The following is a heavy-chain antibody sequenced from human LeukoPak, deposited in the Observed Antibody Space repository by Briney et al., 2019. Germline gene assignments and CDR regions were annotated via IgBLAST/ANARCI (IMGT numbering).Heavy chain of an antibody. CDR1: GIRFNDYA. J-gene: IGHJ4*01. Sequence: GGSLRLSCVASGIRFNDYAMHSVRQAPGKSLEWVSLISGDGGSTYYADSVKGRFTISRDDSKNTVYLQMNSLRAEDTALYYCARGFLDFDYWGHGTLVTVSS. V-gene: IGHV3-43*02. CDR3: ARGFLDFDY. D-gene: IGHD3-3*01. CDR2: ISGDGGST.